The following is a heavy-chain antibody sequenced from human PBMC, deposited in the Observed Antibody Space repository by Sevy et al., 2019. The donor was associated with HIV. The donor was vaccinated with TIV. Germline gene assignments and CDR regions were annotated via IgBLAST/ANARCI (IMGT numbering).Heavy chain of an antibody. CDR2: TNPSSGST. J-gene: IGHJ2*01. CDR1: RYRFTSYY. V-gene: IGHV1-46*01. CDR3: AREGISVSGLTGYFDL. Sequence: ASVKVSCKASRYRFTSYYMHWVRQAPGQGLEWMGITNPSSGSTTYAQKLQGRVTMTRDTSTNTVYMELSSLRSEDTDVYYCAREGISVSGLTGYFDLWGRGTLVTVSS. D-gene: IGHD6-19*01.